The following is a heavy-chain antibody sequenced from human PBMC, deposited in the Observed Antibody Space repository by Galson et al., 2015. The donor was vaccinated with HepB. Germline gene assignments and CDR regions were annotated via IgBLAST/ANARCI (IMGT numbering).Heavy chain of an antibody. CDR3: ARGGEYGFWSGYIGDY. Sequence: SLRLSCAAFGFTFSSYAMHWVRQAPGKGLEWVAVISYDGSNKYYADSVKGRFTISRDNSKNTLYLQMNSLRAEDTAVYYCARGGEYGFWSGYIGDYWGQGTLATVSS. D-gene: IGHD3-3*01. J-gene: IGHJ4*02. CDR1: GFTFSSYA. V-gene: IGHV3-30-3*01. CDR2: ISYDGSNK.